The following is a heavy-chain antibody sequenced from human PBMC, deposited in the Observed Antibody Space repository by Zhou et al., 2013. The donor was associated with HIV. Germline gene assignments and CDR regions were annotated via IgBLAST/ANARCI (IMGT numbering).Heavy chain of an antibody. D-gene: IGHD7-27*01. CDR3: AALPVGNWGFDFDC. V-gene: IGHV1-2*02. Sequence: QVQLVQSGAEVKSPGASLKVSCKASGYTFTGYYMHWVRQAPGQGLEWMGWINPNSGDTNYAQKFQGRVTMTRDTSISTAYMELSRLRSDDTAVYFCAALPVGNWGFDFDCWGQGTLVIVSS. CDR1: GYTFTGYY. CDR2: INPNSGDT. J-gene: IGHJ4*02.